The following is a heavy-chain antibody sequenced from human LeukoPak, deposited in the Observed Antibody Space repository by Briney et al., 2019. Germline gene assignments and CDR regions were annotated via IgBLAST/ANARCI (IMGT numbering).Heavy chain of an antibody. CDR2: INPNSGGT. CDR1: GHTFTGYY. J-gene: IGHJ5*02. V-gene: IGHV1-2*06. Sequence: GASVTVSCKASGHTFTGYYMHWVRQAPGQGLEWMGRINPNSGGTNYAQKFQGRVTLTGDTSVSTAYMELSSLRSDDTAVYYCSRALDSSGSRDNWFDPWGQGTLDTVSS. CDR3: SRALDSSGSRDNWFDP. D-gene: IGHD3-22*01.